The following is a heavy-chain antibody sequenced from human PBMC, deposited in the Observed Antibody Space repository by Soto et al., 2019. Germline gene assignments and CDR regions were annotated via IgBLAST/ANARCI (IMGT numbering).Heavy chain of an antibody. CDR1: GGSISSGGYK. D-gene: IGHD4-4*01. J-gene: IGHJ4*02. CDR3: ARSDNYVPFEY. Sequence: QVQLQESGPGLVKPSQTLSLTCTVSGGSISSGGYKWSWIRQPPGKGREWIGYIYYSGYNYNNPSLKSRVTMSVDTSKNLFSLKLSSVTAADTAVYYCARSDNYVPFEYWGQGTLVTVS. V-gene: IGHV4-30-4*01. CDR2: IYYSGYN.